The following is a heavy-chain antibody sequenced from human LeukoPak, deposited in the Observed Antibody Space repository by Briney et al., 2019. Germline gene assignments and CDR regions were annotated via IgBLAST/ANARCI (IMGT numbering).Heavy chain of an antibody. D-gene: IGHD4-17*01. Sequence: GGSLKLSCAASGFSFSDAWMSWVRQAPGKGLEWVGRINSKTDGGTTDYAAPVKGRFTISRDDSKNTLYLQMNSLKTEDTAVYYCTTYSSKGMYGDYLFDYWGQGTLVTVSS. CDR3: TTYSSKGMYGDYLFDY. V-gene: IGHV3-15*01. CDR1: GFSFSDAW. J-gene: IGHJ4*02. CDR2: INSKTDGGTT.